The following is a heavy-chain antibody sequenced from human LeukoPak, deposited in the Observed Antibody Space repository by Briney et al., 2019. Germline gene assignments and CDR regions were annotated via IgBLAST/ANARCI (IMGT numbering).Heavy chain of an antibody. Sequence: ASVTDSGKASGDTFTGYYMQWVGQAPGQGLEWMGWINPNSGGTNYAQKFQGRVTMTRDTSISTAYMELSRLRSDDTAVYYCARVKLSTTVMPDFWGQGTLVTVSS. J-gene: IGHJ4*02. CDR2: INPNSGGT. CDR1: GDTFTGYY. D-gene: IGHD4-17*01. CDR3: ARVKLSTTVMPDF. V-gene: IGHV1-2*02.